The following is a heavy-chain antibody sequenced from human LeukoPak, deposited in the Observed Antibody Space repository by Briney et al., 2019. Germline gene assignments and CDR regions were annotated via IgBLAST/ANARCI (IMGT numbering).Heavy chain of an antibody. CDR2: MNPNSGNT. CDR3: ARGKKITFGGVLYYFDY. D-gene: IGHD3-16*01. J-gene: IGHJ4*02. V-gene: IGHV1-8*01. CDR1: GYTFTSYD. Sequence: ASVKVSCKASGYTFTSYDINWVRQATGQGLEWMGWMNPNSGNTGYAQKFQGRVTMTRNTSISTAYMELSSLRSEDTAVYYCARGKKITFGGVLYYFDYWDQGTLVTVSS.